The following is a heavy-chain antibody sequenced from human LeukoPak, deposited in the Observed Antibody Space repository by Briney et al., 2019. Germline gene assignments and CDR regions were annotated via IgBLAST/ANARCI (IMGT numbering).Heavy chain of an antibody. CDR3: AKTAFGATTGPYYFDY. Sequence: GGSLRLSCAASGFTVSSNYMSWVRQAPGKGLEWVTAISNTGDTTYYADFVKGRFTISRDNSKSTLYVQVNSLRAEDTAVYYCAKTAFGATTGPYYFDYWGQGTLVTVSS. V-gene: IGHV3-23*01. J-gene: IGHJ4*02. CDR1: GFTVSSNY. CDR2: ISNTGDTT. D-gene: IGHD1-26*01.